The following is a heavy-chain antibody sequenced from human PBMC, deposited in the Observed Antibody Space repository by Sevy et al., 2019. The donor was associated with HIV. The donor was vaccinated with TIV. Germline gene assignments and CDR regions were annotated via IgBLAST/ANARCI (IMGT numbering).Heavy chain of an antibody. D-gene: IGHD3-10*01. CDR2: ISSSSSTI. CDR1: GFTFSSYS. J-gene: IGHJ6*03. Sequence: GGSLRLSCAASGFTFSSYSMNWVRQAPGKGLEWVSYISSSSSTIYYADSVKGRFTISRDNAKNSLYLQMNSLRDEDTAVYYWARDRAQFRESLYYMDVWGKGTTVTVSS. CDR3: ARDRAQFRESLYYMDV. V-gene: IGHV3-48*02.